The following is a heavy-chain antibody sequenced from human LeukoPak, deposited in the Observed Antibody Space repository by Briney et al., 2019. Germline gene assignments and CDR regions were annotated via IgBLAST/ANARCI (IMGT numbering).Heavy chain of an antibody. CDR2: ISGSGGST. CDR3: ARLGYCSGGSCYSRLHNNLNLNFDY. CDR1: GFTFSSYA. V-gene: IGHV3-23*01. J-gene: IGHJ4*02. Sequence: GGSLRLSCAASGFTFSSYAMSWVRQAPGKGLEWVSAISGSGGSTYYADSVKGRFTISRDNSKNTLYLQMNSLRAEDKAVYYCARLGYCSGGSCYSRLHNNLNLNFDYWGQGTLVTVSS. D-gene: IGHD2-15*01.